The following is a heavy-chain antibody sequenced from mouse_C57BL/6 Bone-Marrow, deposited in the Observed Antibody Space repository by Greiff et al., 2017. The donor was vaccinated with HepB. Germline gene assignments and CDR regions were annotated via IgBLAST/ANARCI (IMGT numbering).Heavy chain of an antibody. J-gene: IGHJ4*01. CDR3: TREGDGYYFYYYAMDY. V-gene: IGHV5-9-1*02. D-gene: IGHD2-3*01. CDR2: ISSGGDYI. Sequence: EVHLVESGEGLVKPGGSLKLSCAASGFTFSSYAMSWVRQTPEKRLEWVAYISSGGDYIYYADTVKGRFTISRDNARNTLYLQMSSLKSEDTAMYYCTREGDGYYFYYYAMDYWGQGTSVTVSS. CDR1: GFTFSSYA.